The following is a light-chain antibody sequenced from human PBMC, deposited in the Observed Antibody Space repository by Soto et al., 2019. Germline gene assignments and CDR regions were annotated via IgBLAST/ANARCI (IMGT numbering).Light chain of an antibody. CDR1: SSDVGAHNF. Sequence: QSALTQPPSASGSPGQSVTISCTGTSSDVGAHNFVSWYQHHPGKAPKLMIYEVNRRPSGVPDRFSGSKSGSTASLTVSGLQPEDEADYYCSSYRGNYNGVFGGGTKVTVL. V-gene: IGLV2-8*01. CDR2: EVN. CDR3: SSYRGNYNGV. J-gene: IGLJ3*02.